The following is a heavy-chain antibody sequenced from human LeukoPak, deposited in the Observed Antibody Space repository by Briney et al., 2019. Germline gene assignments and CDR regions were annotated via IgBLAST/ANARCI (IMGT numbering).Heavy chain of an antibody. Sequence: SVKVSCKASGGTFSSYGISWVRQAPGQGLEWMGGIIPIFGTEKYAQKFQGRVTITTDESTSTAYMELSSLRSEDTAVYYCAREEIQRQRGRYYYDSSGDFDYWGQGTLVTVSS. J-gene: IGHJ4*02. CDR3: AREEIQRQRGRYYYDSSGDFDY. CDR2: IIPIFGTE. V-gene: IGHV1-69*05. CDR1: GGTFSSYG. D-gene: IGHD3-22*01.